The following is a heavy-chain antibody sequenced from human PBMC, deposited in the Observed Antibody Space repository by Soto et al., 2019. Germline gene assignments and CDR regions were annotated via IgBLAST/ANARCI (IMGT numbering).Heavy chain of an antibody. V-gene: IGHV1-3*05. CDR3: ASSIVVGPALDY. D-gene: IGHD2-21*01. Sequence: QVQLVQSGAEEKKPGASVTVSCKASGYTFTSYGMHWVRQAPGQRLEWMGWINAGNGNTKYSKKLQGRATITSDTSASTANMELSSRRAESTAVYYWASSIVVGPALDYWGQGALVTVSS. J-gene: IGHJ4*02. CDR1: GYTFTSYG. CDR2: INAGNGNT.